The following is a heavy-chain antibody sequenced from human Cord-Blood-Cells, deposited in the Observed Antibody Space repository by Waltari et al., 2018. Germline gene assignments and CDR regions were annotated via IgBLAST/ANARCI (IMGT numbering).Heavy chain of an antibody. J-gene: IGHJ4*02. CDR2: ISYDGSNK. CDR1: GFTFSSYA. CDR3: ASGVVITDY. Sequence: QVQLVESGGGVVQPGRSLRLSCAASGFTFSSYAMHWVRQAPGKGLGWVAVISYDGSNKYYADAVKGRFTISRDNSKNTLYLQMNSLRAEDTAVYYCASGVVITDYWGQGTLVTVSS. D-gene: IGHD3-22*01. V-gene: IGHV3-30-3*01.